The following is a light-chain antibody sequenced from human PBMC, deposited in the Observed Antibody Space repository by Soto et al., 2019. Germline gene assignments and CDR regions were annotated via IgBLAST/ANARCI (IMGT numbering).Light chain of an antibody. Sequence: QSVLTQPPSVSGAPGQRVTISCTGSSSNIGAGYDVHWYQQLPGTAPKLLIFGDDNRPSRVPDRFSGSKSGTSASLAITGLQDEDEADYYCQSYDSSLSGDVVFGGGTKLTVL. CDR3: QSYDSSLSGDVV. CDR1: SSNIGAGYD. J-gene: IGLJ2*01. CDR2: GDD. V-gene: IGLV1-40*01.